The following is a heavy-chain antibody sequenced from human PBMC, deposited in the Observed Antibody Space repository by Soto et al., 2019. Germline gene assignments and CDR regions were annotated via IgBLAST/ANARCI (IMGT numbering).Heavy chain of an antibody. CDR1: GYPFPSFE. V-gene: IGHV1-3*01. CDR2: ISDAGSGNT. CDR3: ARESNHYQDFFQN. Sequence: ASVKVSCKTSGYPFPSFEVHWIRQAPGQRPEWMGGISDAGSGNTKYSQKFQDRLTITGDKRATTVYMALSSLTSEDTATYYCARESNHYQDFFQNWGQGTQVTVSS. J-gene: IGHJ4*02. D-gene: IGHD2-2*01.